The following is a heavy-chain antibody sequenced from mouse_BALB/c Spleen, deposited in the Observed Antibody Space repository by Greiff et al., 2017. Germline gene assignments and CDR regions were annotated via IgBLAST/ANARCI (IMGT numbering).Heavy chain of an antibody. CDR2: ISSGGSYT. V-gene: IGHV5-9-4*01. CDR1: GFTFSSYA. Sequence: VQLKESGGGLVKPGGSLKLSCAASGFTFSSYAMSWVRQSPEKRLEWVAEISSGGSYTYYPDTVTGRFTISRDNAKNTLYLEMSSLRSEDTAMYYCARAMEENAMDYWGQGTSVTVSS. CDR3: ARAMEENAMDY. D-gene: IGHD1-1*02. J-gene: IGHJ4*01.